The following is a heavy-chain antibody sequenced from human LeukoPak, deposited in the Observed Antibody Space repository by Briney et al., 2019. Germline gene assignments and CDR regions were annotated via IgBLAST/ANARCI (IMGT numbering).Heavy chain of an antibody. CDR2: INPSGGST. J-gene: IGHJ6*02. D-gene: IGHD1-7*01. CDR1: GYTFTSYY. V-gene: IGHV1-46*01. Sequence: ASVNVSCKASGYTFTSYYMHWVRQAPGRGLEWMGIINPSGGSTSYAQKFQGRVTMTRDTSTSTVYMELSSLRSEDTAVYYCASGTAGTTDPSYYYYYGMDVWGQGTTVTVSS. CDR3: ASGTAGTTDPSYYYYYGMDV.